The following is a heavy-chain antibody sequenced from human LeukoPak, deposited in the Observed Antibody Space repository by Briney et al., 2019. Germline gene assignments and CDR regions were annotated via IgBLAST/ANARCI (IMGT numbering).Heavy chain of an antibody. CDR1: GYTFTSYD. Sequence: ASVKVSCKASGYTFTSYDINWVRQATGQGLEWMGWMNPNSGNTGYAQKFQGRVTMTRNTFISTAYMELSSLRSEDTAVYCCAQKYYNWNDEEDDAFDIWGQGTMVTVSS. CDR3: AQKYYNWNDEEDDAFDI. D-gene: IGHD1-1*01. J-gene: IGHJ3*02. CDR2: MNPNSGNT. V-gene: IGHV1-8*01.